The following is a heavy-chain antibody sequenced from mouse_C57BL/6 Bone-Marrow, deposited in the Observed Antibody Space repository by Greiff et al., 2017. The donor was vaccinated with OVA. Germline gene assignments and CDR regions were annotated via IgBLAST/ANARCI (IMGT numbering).Heavy chain of an antibody. CDR2: ISNGGGST. CDR1: GFTFSDYY. CDR3: SRAVYYGNYYWYFDV. V-gene: IGHV5-12*01. D-gene: IGHD2-1*01. J-gene: IGHJ1*03. Sequence: EVQLVESGGGLVQPGGSLKLSCAASGFTFSDYYMYWVRQTPEKRLEWVAYISNGGGSTYYPDTVKGRFTISRDNAKNTLYLQMSRLKSEDTARYYCSRAVYYGNYYWYFDVWGTGTTVTVSS.